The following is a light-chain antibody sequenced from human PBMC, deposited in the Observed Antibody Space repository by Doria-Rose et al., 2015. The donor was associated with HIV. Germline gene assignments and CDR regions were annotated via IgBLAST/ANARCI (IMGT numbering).Light chain of an antibody. CDR3: QQTYSSPPWT. J-gene: IGKJ1*01. V-gene: IGKV1-39*01. Sequence: SSLSASIGGRVTITCRASQTVSTYLNWFQQEPGKAPKLLIYAASRLQSGVPSRFSGSGSGTDFTLTISGLQPGDFATYYCQQTYSSPPWTFGRGTKVEMK. CDR2: AAS. CDR1: QTVSTY.